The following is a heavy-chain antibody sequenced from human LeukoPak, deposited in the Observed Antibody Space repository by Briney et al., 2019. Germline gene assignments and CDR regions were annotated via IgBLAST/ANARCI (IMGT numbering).Heavy chain of an antibody. CDR2: MNPNSGNT. Sequence: ASVKVSCKASGYTFTSYDINWVRQATGQGLEWMGWMNPNSGNTGYAQKFQGRVTITRNTSISTAYMELSSLRSEDTAVYYCATSGLWFGELSPQYFDYWGQGTLVTVPS. D-gene: IGHD3-10*01. V-gene: IGHV1-8*03. CDR1: GYTFTSYD. CDR3: ATSGLWFGELSPQYFDY. J-gene: IGHJ4*02.